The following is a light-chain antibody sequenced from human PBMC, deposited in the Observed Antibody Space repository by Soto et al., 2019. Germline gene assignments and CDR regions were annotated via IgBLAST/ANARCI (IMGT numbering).Light chain of an antibody. V-gene: IGKV3-20*01. CDR2: GVS. CDR1: QTISSNF. CDR3: QQCGSSPWT. J-gene: IGKJ1*01. Sequence: EIVLTQSPGTLSLSPGEGATLACRASQTISSNFLAWYQQKPGQPPSLLIYGVSIRATGIPDRFSGSGSGTDFTLTISRLEPEDFAVYYCQQCGSSPWTFGQGTKVDIK.